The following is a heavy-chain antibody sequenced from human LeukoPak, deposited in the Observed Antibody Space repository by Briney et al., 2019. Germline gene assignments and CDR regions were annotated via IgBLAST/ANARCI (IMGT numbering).Heavy chain of an antibody. CDR1: GFTVSSNY. J-gene: IGHJ4*02. Sequence: GGSLRLSCAASGFTVSSNYMSWVRQAPGKGLEWVSVIYSGGSTYYADSVRGRFTISRDNSKNTLYLQMNSLRAEDTAVCYCAREGDGYNNFDYWGQGTLVTVSS. CDR3: AREGDGYNNFDY. D-gene: IGHD5-24*01. CDR2: IYSGGST. V-gene: IGHV3-53*01.